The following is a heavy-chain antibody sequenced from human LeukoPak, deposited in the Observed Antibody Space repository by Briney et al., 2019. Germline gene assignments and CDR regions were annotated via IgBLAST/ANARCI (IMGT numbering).Heavy chain of an antibody. J-gene: IGHJ5*02. CDR3: ANFEGTVAGPYTWFDP. V-gene: IGHV3-23*01. CDR2: ISASGSNT. Sequence: PGGSLRLSCGASGFTFSNYAMRWVRQAPGKGREGGAGISASGSNTYYADSVKGRFTISRDNFRNTLYVQMNSLRAEDTAVYYCANFEGTVAGPYTWFDPWGQGTLVTVSS. D-gene: IGHD6-19*01. CDR1: GFTFSNYA.